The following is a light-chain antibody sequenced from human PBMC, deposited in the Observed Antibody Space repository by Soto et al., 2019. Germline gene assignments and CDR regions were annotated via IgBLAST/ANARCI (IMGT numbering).Light chain of an antibody. V-gene: IGKV3-20*01. Sequence: IVLTQSPDTLSLSPGERATLSYRASQSVRGGYLAWYQHKPGQAPRLLIYGASSTATGIPDRFSGSGSGTDFTLTIRRLAPGDFAVYYCQQYGSSPLTFGQGTKVEIK. CDR1: QSVRGGY. J-gene: IGKJ1*01. CDR2: GAS. CDR3: QQYGSSPLT.